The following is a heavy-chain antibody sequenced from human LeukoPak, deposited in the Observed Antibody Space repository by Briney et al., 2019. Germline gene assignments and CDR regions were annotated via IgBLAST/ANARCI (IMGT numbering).Heavy chain of an antibody. D-gene: IGHD1-26*01. V-gene: IGHV3-30*02. Sequence: GGSLRLSCVPPGFAFDDYDMHGVRQAPGRGLEWVAFIRSDGYHTYYTDSVKGRFIITRDNFKNTLYLQMNSLRLEDMAVYYCAKPSGSGVDYWGRGTRVTVSS. CDR3: AKPSGSGVDY. J-gene: IGHJ4*02. CDR1: GFAFDDYD. CDR2: IRSDGYHT.